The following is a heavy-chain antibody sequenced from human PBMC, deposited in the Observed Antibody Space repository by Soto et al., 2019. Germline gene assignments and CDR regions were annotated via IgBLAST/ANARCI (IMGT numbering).Heavy chain of an antibody. CDR3: AKDVHYDIVTGIEYFHH. CDR2: ISGSGRIT. J-gene: IGHJ1*01. D-gene: IGHD3-9*01. Sequence: GGSLRLSCAASGFTFSSYAMIRVRRAPGKGLEWVSGISGSGRITKYADSVKGRFIISRDNFKNTLFLQMNSLRAEDTAVYYCAKDVHYDIVTGIEYFHHWAQGTLVTV. V-gene: IGHV3-23*01. CDR1: GFTFSSYA.